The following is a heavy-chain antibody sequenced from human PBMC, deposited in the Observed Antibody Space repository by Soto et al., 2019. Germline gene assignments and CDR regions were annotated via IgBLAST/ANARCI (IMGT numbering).Heavy chain of an antibody. J-gene: IGHJ5*02. CDR3: AREIPSRGAGWFDP. V-gene: IGHV3-48*02. Sequence: EVQLVESGGGLVQPGGSLRLSCAASGFTFSSYSMNWVRQAPGKELEWVSYISSSSSTIYYADSVKGRFTISRDNAKNSLYLQMNSLRDEDTAVYYCAREIPSRGAGWFDPWGQGTLVTVSS. CDR1: GFTFSSYS. D-gene: IGHD3-10*01. CDR2: ISSSSSTI.